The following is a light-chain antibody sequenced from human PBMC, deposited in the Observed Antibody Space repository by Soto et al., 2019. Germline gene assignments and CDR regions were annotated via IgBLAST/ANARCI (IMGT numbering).Light chain of an antibody. CDR1: QSVSSIY. CDR3: QQYGSSLWT. CDR2: GAC. V-gene: IGKV3-20*01. J-gene: IGKJ1*01. Sequence: EIVLTQSPGTLSLSPGERATLSCRASQSVSSIYLAWYQHKPGQAPRLLIDGACSRATGIPDRFSGSGSGTDFTLTISRLEPEDFAVYYCQQYGSSLWTFGRGTTVEIK.